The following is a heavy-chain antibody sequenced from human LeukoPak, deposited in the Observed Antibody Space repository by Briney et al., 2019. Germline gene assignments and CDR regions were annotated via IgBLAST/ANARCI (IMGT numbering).Heavy chain of an antibody. J-gene: IGHJ5*02. Sequence: GGSLRLSCAASGFTFNSYAMRWVRQAPGKGLEWVSGISGSGGSTYYADSVKGRFTISRDNSKNTLYLQMNSLRAEDTAVYYCAKRSGYEPGDEWFDPWGQGTLVTVSS. D-gene: IGHD5-12*01. CDR2: ISGSGGST. CDR1: GFTFNSYA. V-gene: IGHV3-23*01. CDR3: AKRSGYEPGDEWFDP.